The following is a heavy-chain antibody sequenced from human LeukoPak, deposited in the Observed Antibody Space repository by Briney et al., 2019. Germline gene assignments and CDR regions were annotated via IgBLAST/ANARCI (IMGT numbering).Heavy chain of an antibody. J-gene: IGHJ4*02. D-gene: IGHD3-22*01. Sequence: SQTLSLTCAISGDRVSSNSAAWDWIRQSPSRGLEWLRRTYYRSKWYNDYAVSVKSRITTNPDTSKNQFPLQLNSVTPEDTAVYYCARAYYDSSGYNYWGQGTLVTVSS. CDR3: ARAYYDSSGYNY. V-gene: IGHV6-1*01. CDR1: GDRVSSNSAA. CDR2: TYYRSKWYN.